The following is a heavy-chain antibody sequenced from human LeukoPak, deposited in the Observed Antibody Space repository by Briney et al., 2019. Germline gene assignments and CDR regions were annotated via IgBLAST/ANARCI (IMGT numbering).Heavy chain of an antibody. CDR2: INHSGSP. D-gene: IGHD3-10*01. V-gene: IGHV4-34*01. CDR3: ARGGSYYGSGSYYNHKRGYGMDV. J-gene: IGHJ6*04. Sequence: PSETLSLTCAVYGGSFSGYYWSWIRQPPGKGLEWIGEINHSGSPNYNPSLKSRVTISVDTSKNQFSLKLSSVTAADTAVYYCARGGSYYGSGSYYNHKRGYGMDVWGKGTTVTVSS. CDR1: GGSFSGYY.